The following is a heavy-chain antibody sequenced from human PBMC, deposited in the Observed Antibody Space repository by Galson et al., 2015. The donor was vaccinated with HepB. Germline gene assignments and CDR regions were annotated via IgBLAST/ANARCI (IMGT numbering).Heavy chain of an antibody. CDR1: GYTFTSYA. V-gene: IGHV7-4-1*02. CDR3: ARFPIVVVPAGSGPYFDY. J-gene: IGHJ4*02. Sequence: SVKVSCKASGYTFTSYAMNWVRQAPGQGLEWMGWINTNTGNPTYAQGFTGRFVFSLDTSVSTAYLQISSLKAEDTAVYYCARFPIVVVPAGSGPYFDYWGQGTLVTVSS. CDR2: INTNTGNP. D-gene: IGHD2-2*01.